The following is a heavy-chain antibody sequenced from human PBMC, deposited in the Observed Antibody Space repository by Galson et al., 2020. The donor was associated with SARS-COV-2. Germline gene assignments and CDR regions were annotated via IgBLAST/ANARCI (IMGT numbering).Heavy chain of an antibody. CDR3: AKDRVAAMVTLPPSRNDY. V-gene: IGHV3-23*01. J-gene: IGHJ4*02. Sequence: GESLKISCAASGFTFSSYAMSWVRQAPGKGLEWVSAIRGSGGSTYYADSVKGRFTISRDNSKNTLYLQMNSLRAEDTAVYYCAKDRVAAMVTLPPSRNDYWGQGTLVTVSS. CDR2: IRGSGGST. CDR1: GFTFSSYA. D-gene: IGHD5-18*01.